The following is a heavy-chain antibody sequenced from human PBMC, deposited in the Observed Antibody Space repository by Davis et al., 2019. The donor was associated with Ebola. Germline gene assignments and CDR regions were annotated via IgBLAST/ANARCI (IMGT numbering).Heavy chain of an antibody. CDR1: GFTFSESP. Sequence: GESLNIPCAAPGFTFSESPIHWIRQASGKGLEWVGRVREKAKNFATGYAASVAGRFIISRDNSKNTAYLQMNSLKSEDTARYFCTRQVPGTGTTDRWGQGTLVTVSS. J-gene: IGHJ5*02. D-gene: IGHD1-1*01. CDR3: TRQVPGTGTTDR. CDR2: VREKAKNFAT. V-gene: IGHV3-73*01.